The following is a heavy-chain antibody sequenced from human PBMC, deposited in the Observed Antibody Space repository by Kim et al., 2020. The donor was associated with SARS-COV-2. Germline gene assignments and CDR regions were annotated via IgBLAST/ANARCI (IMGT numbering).Heavy chain of an antibody. J-gene: IGHJ3*02. CDR1: GGSISSSSYY. CDR3: ARKVFSSGSPAFDI. Sequence: SETLSLTCTVSGGSISSSSYYWGWIRQPPGKGLEWIGSIYYSGSTYYNPSLKSRVTISVDTSKNQFSLKLSSVTAADTAVYYCARKVFSSGSPAFDIWGQGTMVTVSS. D-gene: IGHD3-10*01. V-gene: IGHV4-39*01. CDR2: IYYSGST.